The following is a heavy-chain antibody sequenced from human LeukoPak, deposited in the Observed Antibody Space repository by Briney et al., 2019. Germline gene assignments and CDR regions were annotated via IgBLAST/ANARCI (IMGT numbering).Heavy chain of an antibody. CDR1: GFTFSGSA. CDR3: TIYSSSSPGGFDY. J-gene: IGHJ4*02. CDR2: IRSKANSYAT. Sequence: GGSLELSCAASGFTFSGSAMYWVRQASGKGLEWVGRIRSKANSYATAYAASVKGRFTISRDDSKNTAYLQLNSLKTEDTAMYYCTIYSSSSPGGFDYWGQGTLVTVSS. V-gene: IGHV3-73*01. D-gene: IGHD6-13*01.